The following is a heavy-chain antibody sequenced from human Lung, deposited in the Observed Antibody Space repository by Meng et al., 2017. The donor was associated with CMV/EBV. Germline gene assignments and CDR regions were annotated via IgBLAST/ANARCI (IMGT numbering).Heavy chain of an antibody. CDR2: IPHRGSS. J-gene: IGHJ1*01. CDR3: LRRSGGSV. V-gene: IGHV4-4*02. D-gene: IGHD3-10*01. CDR1: GGTMTNHPW. Sequence: GPLQASGPGLVTPSGTLALTCGGSGGTMTNHPWGAGVHQPAGKGLGWSGKIPHRGSSGYNPSLKSRVSMSIDKSKNQVALKLTSVTAADTAVYHCLRRSGGSVWGQGTLVTVSS.